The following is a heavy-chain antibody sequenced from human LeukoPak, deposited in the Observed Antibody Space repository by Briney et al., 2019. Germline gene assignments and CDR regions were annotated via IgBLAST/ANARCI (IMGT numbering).Heavy chain of an antibody. V-gene: IGHV4-59*08. Sequence: SETLSLTCTASGGTISSYYWSWIRQPPGKGLEWIGYIYYSGSNNYNPSLKSRVTISVDTPKNQFSLKLSSVTAADTAVYYWARQGSGSYKGRAFDIWGQGTMVTVSS. CDR2: IYYSGSN. D-gene: IGHD1-26*01. CDR3: ARQGSGSYKGRAFDI. J-gene: IGHJ3*02. CDR1: GGTISSYY.